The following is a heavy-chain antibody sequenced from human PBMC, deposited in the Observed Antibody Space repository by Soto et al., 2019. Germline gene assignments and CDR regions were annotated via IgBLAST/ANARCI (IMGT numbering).Heavy chain of an antibody. D-gene: IGHD3-22*01. CDR2: IYYSGST. Sequence: QVQLQESGPGLVKPSQTLSVTCTVSGGSVINGDYYWSWIRQPPGKGLEWIGYIYYSGSTYYNPSLNSRVTMSFDTSENQFSLKLSSVTDADTAMYYCATESSGSSPLHFDFWGQGTLVTVSS. J-gene: IGHJ4*02. CDR3: ATESSGSSPLHFDF. V-gene: IGHV4-30-4*01. CDR1: GGSVINGDYY.